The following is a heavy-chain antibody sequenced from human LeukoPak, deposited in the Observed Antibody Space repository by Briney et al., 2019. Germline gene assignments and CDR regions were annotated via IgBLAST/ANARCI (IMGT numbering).Heavy chain of an antibody. D-gene: IGHD3-3*01. J-gene: IGHJ4*02. Sequence: GGSLRLSCAASGFTFRNYAMNWVRQAPGKGPEWVSAIGGSGESTYYSESVKGRFTIFRDNSKNTLYLQMNSLRVEDTAVYYCAKDPWSGYGEKVNFDYWGQGVQVTVSS. CDR3: AKDPWSGYGEKVNFDY. CDR2: IGGSGEST. CDR1: GFTFRNYA. V-gene: IGHV3-23*01.